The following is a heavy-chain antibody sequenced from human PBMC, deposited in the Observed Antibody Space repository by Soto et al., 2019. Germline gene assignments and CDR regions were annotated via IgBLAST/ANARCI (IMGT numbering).Heavy chain of an antibody. J-gene: IGHJ4*02. V-gene: IGHV1-18*01. D-gene: IGHD4-17*01. CDR3: ARTPPTYDYGDYVVLVYFDY. CDR1: GYTFTSYG. CDR2: ISAYNGNT. Sequence: ASVKVSCKASGYTFTSYGISWVRQAPGQGLEWMGWISAYNGNTNYAQKLQGRVTMTTDTSTSTAHMELRSLRSDDTAVYYCARTPPTYDYGDYVVLVYFDYWGQGTLVTVSS.